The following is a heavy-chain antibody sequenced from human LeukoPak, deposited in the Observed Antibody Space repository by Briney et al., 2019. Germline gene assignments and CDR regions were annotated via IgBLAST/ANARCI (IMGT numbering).Heavy chain of an antibody. CDR3: AREWRNDFWSGYSVGYFDY. CDR2: IYYSGST. J-gene: IGHJ4*02. V-gene: IGHV4-59*01. CDR1: GGSISSYY. D-gene: IGHD3-3*01. Sequence: SETLSLTCTVSGGSISSYYWSWIRQPPGKGLEWIGYIYYSGSTNYNPSLKSRVTISVDTSKNQFSLKLSSVTAADTAVYYCAREWRNDFWSGYSVGYFDYWGQGTLVTVSS.